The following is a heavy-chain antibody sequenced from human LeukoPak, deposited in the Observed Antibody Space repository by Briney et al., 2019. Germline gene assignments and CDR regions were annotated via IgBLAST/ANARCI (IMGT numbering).Heavy chain of an antibody. D-gene: IGHD3-22*01. J-gene: IGHJ4*02. CDR3: AREEFLYEIDSSGDFVY. CDR1: GGSITGYY. CDR2: VYSSGVG. Sequence: KPSETLSLTCTVSGGSITGYYWNRIRQPAGQGLEWLGRVYSSGVGNYNPSLTSRVTMSVDTSKNQFSLKLTSLTAADTAVYYCAREEFLYEIDSSGDFVYWGQGTLVTVSS. V-gene: IGHV4-4*07.